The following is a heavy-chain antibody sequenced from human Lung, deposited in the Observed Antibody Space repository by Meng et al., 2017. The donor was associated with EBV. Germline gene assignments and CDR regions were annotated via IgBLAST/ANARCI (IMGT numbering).Heavy chain of an antibody. Sequence: QVHILQVGAEVKKPGASVRVSCEASGYTFASYGISWLRQAPGQGLEWMGWFVNNVDTYSAQKFQGRVTMTTDTHTSTAFMELRSLRSDDTAVYYCARGTPGRSYSDYWGQGTLVTVSS. V-gene: IGHV1-18*01. CDR3: ARGTPGRSYSDY. J-gene: IGHJ4*02. CDR1: GYTFASYG. CDR2: FVNNVDT. D-gene: IGHD3-10*01.